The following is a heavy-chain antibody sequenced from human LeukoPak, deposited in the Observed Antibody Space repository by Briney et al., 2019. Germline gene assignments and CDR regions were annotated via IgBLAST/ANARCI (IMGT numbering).Heavy chain of an antibody. V-gene: IGHV1-8*01. CDR2: MNPLSGNT. Sequence: GASVKVSCKASGYSFVTSDINWVRQAAGQGLGWMGWMNPLSGNTGYAQKFQGRVTMTRNTSTGTAYMELSSLRSEDTAVYYCVRSLAVNGTRAYWGQGTPVIVSS. CDR1: GYSFVTSD. D-gene: IGHD6-19*01. J-gene: IGHJ4*02. CDR3: VRSLAVNGTRAY.